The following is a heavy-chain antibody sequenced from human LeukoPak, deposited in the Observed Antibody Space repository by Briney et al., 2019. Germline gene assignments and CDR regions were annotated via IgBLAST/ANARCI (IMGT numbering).Heavy chain of an antibody. D-gene: IGHD3-10*01. V-gene: IGHV4-34*01. CDR2: INHSGST. CDR3: ARRAPVLLWFGESNWFDP. Sequence: PSETLSLTCAVYGGSFSGYYWSWIRQPPGKGLEWIGEINHSGSTNYNPSLKSRVTISVDTSKNQFSLKLSSVTAADTAVYYCARRAPVLLWFGESNWFDPWGQGTLVTVSS. CDR1: GGSFSGYY. J-gene: IGHJ5*02.